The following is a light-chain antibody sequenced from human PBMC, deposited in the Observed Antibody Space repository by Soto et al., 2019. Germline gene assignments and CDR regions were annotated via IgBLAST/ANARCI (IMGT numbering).Light chain of an antibody. V-gene: IGLV3-25*03. CDR1: ALPKEF. CDR3: QSADSTGSYVV. CDR2: RDT. Sequence: YELTQPPSVSVSPGQTARITCSGDALPKEFAYWYQQKPGQAPVLVIYRDTERPSGIPERFSGSSSGTTVTLTISGVQAEDEADYYCQSADSTGSYVVFGGGTKVTVL. J-gene: IGLJ3*02.